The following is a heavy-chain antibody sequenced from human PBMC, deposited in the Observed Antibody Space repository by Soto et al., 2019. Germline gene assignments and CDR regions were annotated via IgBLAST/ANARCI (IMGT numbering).Heavy chain of an antibody. J-gene: IGHJ5*02. Sequence: EVQLVESGGGLVKPGGSLRLSCAASGFTSSDAWMNWVRQAPGQGLEWVGRIKSKTDGGTTDYAAPVKGRFTISRDDSKNTLYLQMRSLKTEDTAVYYCNTDVSRSGYYDSRRGWFDPWGQGSLVTVSS. V-gene: IGHV3-15*07. CDR3: NTDVSRSGYYDSRRGWFDP. CDR2: IKSKTDGGTT. CDR1: GFTSSDAW. D-gene: IGHD3-22*01.